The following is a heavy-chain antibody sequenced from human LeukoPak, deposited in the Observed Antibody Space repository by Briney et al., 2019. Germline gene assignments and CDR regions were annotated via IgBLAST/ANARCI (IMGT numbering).Heavy chain of an antibody. CDR1: GFTFSSYG. V-gene: IGHV3-30*18. Sequence: GGSLRLSCAASGFTFSSYGMHWVRQAPGKGLEWVAVISYDGSNKYYAGSVKGRFTISRDNSKNTLYLQMNSLRAEDTAVYYCAKPGYSGYGAPFDYWGQGTLVTVSS. D-gene: IGHD5-12*01. CDR3: AKPGYSGYGAPFDY. J-gene: IGHJ4*02. CDR2: ISYDGSNK.